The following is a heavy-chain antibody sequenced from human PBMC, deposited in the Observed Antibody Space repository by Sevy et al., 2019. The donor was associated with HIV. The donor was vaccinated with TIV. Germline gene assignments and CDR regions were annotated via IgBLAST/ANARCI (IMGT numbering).Heavy chain of an antibody. J-gene: IGHJ3*02. CDR2: IIPIFGTA. V-gene: IGHV1-69*13. D-gene: IGHD3-22*01. CDR1: GGTFSSYA. Sequence: ASVEVSCKASGGTFSSYAISWVRQAPGQGLEWMGGIIPIFGTANYAQKFQGRVTITADESTSTAYMELSSLRSEDTAVYYCARPDGYYYDSSGYFGDAFDIWGQGTMVTVSS. CDR3: ARPDGYYYDSSGYFGDAFDI.